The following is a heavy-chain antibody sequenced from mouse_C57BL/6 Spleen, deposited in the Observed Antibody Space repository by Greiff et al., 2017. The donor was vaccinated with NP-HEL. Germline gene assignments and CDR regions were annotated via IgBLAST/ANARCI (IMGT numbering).Heavy chain of an antibody. D-gene: IGHD2-1*01. Sequence: QVQLQQPGAELVRPGSSVKLSCKASGYTFTSYWMHWVKQRPIQGLEWIGNIDPSDSETHYNQKFKDKATLTVDKSSSTAYMQLSSLTSEDSAVYYCARWWGPIYYCNGFDYWGQGTTLTVSS. V-gene: IGHV1-52*01. CDR2: IDPSDSET. J-gene: IGHJ2*01. CDR1: GYTFTSYW. CDR3: ARWWGPIYYCNGFDY.